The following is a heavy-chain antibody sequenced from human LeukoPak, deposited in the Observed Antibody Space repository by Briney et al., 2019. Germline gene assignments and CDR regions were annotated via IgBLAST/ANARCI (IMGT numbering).Heavy chain of an antibody. V-gene: IGHV4-39*01. D-gene: IGHD3-22*01. CDR1: GGSISSSSYY. CDR2: IYYSGST. Sequence: SETLSLTCTVSGGSISSSSYYWGWIRQPPGKGLEWIGSIYYSGSTYYNPSLKSRVTISVDTSKNQLSLKLSSVTAADTAVYYCARLWHYYDSSGYIWGQGTMVTVSS. CDR3: ARLWHYYDSSGYI. J-gene: IGHJ3*02.